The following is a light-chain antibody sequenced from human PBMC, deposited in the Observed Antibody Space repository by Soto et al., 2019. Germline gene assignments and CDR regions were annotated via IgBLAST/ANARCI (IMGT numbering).Light chain of an antibody. CDR1: RSNIGSNS. CDR2: IND. V-gene: IGLV1-44*01. J-gene: IGLJ1*01. Sequence: LTQPPSVSGTPGQRVIISCPGSRSNIGSNSVNWYQQLPGTAPKLLIYINDQRPSGVPDRFSGSTSGTSVSLAISGLQSEDEVDYYCASWDDRLKGYVFGTGTKVTVL. CDR3: ASWDDRLKGYV.